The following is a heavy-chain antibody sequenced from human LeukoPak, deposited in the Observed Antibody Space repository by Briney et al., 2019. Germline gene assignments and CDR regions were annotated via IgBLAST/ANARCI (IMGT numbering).Heavy chain of an antibody. CDR1: GFTFSSYA. V-gene: IGHV3-30-3*01. CDR2: ISYDGSNK. Sequence: GRSLRLSCAASGFTFSSYAMHWDRQAPGKGLEWVAVISYDGSNKYYADSVKGRFTISRDNSKNTLYLQMNSLRAEDTAVYYCARGHYGLDVWGQGTTVTVSS. CDR3: ARGHYGLDV. J-gene: IGHJ6*02.